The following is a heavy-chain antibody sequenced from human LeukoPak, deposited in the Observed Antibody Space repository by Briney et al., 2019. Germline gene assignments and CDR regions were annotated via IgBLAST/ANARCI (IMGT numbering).Heavy chain of an antibody. CDR3: VRRAGGVVPKYNWFDP. CDR2: IKHDGREK. V-gene: IGHV3-7*01. D-gene: IGHD3-16*01. CDR1: GFTLPTHL. J-gene: IGHJ5*02. Sequence: GGSLRLSCAASGFTLPTHLMNWVRQAPGKGLEWVANIKHDGREKYYVDSVRGRFTISRDNAKKSLSLQMNSLRAEDTAVYYCVRRAGGVVPKYNWFDPWGQGTLVTVSS.